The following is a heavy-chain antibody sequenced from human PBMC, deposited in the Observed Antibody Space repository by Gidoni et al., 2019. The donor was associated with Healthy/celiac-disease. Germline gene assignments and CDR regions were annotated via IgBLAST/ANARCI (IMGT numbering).Heavy chain of an antibody. Sequence: QVQLQQWGAGLLKPAETLSLTCAVYGGSFRGNNWSWIRQPPGKGLEWIGEINHSGSTNYIPSLKSRITISVDTSKNQFSLKLSSVTAAYTAVYYCARGRRGYCSSTSCYTIDYWGQGTLVTVSS. J-gene: IGHJ4*02. D-gene: IGHD2-2*02. CDR1: GGSFRGNN. V-gene: IGHV4-34*01. CDR3: ARGRRGYCSSTSCYTIDY. CDR2: INHSGST.